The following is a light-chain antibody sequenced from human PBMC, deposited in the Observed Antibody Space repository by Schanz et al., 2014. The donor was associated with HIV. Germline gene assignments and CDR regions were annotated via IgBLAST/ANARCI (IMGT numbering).Light chain of an antibody. V-gene: IGKV3-20*01. CDR1: QSVKSNF. Sequence: EIVLTQSPVILSLSPGERGTLSCRASQSVKSNFIGWYQQKPGQAPRLLIFGASNRATGIPDRFSGGESGTDFTLTISRVEPEDYAVYYCQQYGSSPWTFGQGTRVDVK. J-gene: IGKJ1*01. CDR3: QQYGSSPWT. CDR2: GAS.